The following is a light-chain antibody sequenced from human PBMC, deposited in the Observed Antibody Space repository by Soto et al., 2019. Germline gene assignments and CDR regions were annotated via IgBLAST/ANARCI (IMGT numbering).Light chain of an antibody. J-gene: IGKJ1*01. CDR1: SSVSSY. V-gene: IGKV3-11*01. CDR3: QQRSNWPWT. Sequence: EIVLTQSPATLSLSPGERATLSCRASSSVSSYLAWYQQKPGQAPRLLIYDASNRATGIPARFSGSGSGTDFTLTISSLEPEDLAVYYCQQRSNWPWTFGQGTKVEIK. CDR2: DAS.